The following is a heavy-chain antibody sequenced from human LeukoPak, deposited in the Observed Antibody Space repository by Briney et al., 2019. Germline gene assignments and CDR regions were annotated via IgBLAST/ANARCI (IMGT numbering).Heavy chain of an antibody. D-gene: IGHD6-19*01. V-gene: IGHV3-23*01. J-gene: IGHJ4*02. CDR3: AKGSSDWSGPTGVFDY. CDR1: GFAFNSYA. CDR2: ISGSGGST. Sequence: PGGSLRLSCAASGFAFNSYALSWVRQAPGKGPEWVSAISGSGGSTYHADSVKGRFTISRDNSKNTLYLQMNSLRVEDTAVYYCAKGSSDWSGPTGVFDYWGQGTLVTGSS.